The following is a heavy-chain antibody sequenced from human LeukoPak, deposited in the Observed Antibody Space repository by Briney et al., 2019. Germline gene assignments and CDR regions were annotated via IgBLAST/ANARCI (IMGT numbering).Heavy chain of an antibody. Sequence: VASVKVSCKASGYTFTSYAMNWVRQAPGQGLEWMGWINTNTGNPTYAQGFTGRFVFSLDTSVSTAYLQISSLKAEDTAVYYCASQSDIVVVPAAIPRLGDAFDIWGQGTMVTVSS. CDR3: ASQSDIVVVPAAIPRLGDAFDI. CDR1: GYTFTSYA. D-gene: IGHD2-2*02. J-gene: IGHJ3*02. CDR2: INTNTGNP. V-gene: IGHV7-4-1*02.